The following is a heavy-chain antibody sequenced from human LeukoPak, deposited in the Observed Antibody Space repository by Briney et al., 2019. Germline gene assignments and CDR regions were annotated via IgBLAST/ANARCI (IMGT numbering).Heavy chain of an antibody. CDR1: GFTFSSYA. Sequence: GGSLRLSCAASGFTFSSYAMSWVRQAPGKGLEWVSAISGSGGSTYYADSVKGRFTISRDNSKNPLYLQMNSLRDEDTAVYYCARGDHLFDYGGIWGQGTMVIVSS. CDR3: ARGDHLFDYGGI. J-gene: IGHJ3*02. V-gene: IGHV3-23*01. D-gene: IGHD4-23*01. CDR2: ISGSGGST.